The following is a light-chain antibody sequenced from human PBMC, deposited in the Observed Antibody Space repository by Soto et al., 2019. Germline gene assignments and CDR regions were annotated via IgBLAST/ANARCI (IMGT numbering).Light chain of an antibody. CDR3: QQDYSYPLT. Sequence: AIQMTQSPSSLSASVGDRVIITCRASQGIRNDLGWYQQKPGEAPNLLIYAASRLQSGVPSRFSGSGSGTDFTLTISSLQPEDFATYYCQQDYSYPLTFGGGTKVEIQ. V-gene: IGKV1-6*01. CDR1: QGIRND. CDR2: AAS. J-gene: IGKJ4*01.